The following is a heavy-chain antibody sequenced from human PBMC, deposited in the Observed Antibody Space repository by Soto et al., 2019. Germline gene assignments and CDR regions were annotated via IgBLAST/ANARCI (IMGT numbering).Heavy chain of an antibody. CDR1: GFTFSSYG. J-gene: IGHJ6*02. Sequence: QVQLVESGGGVVQPGRSLRLSCAASGFTFSSYGMHWVRQAPGKGLEWVAVIWYDGSNKYYADSVKGRFTISRDNSKNTLYLQMNSLRAEETAVYYCARDNSGMDVWGQGTTVTVSS. V-gene: IGHV3-33*01. CDR2: IWYDGSNK. CDR3: ARDNSGMDV.